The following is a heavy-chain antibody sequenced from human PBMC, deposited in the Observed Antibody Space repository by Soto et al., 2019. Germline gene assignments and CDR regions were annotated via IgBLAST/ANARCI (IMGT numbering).Heavy chain of an antibody. J-gene: IGHJ3*02. V-gene: IGHV1-46*03. Sequence: QVQLVQSGAEVKKPGASVTVSCKTSGYTFISNYMHWVRQAPGQGLEWLGIIDPSGGTTRYAQKFQGRVTMTRDTSTSTFYMELSSLRSEDTAVYYCAWAEGSFDIWGHGTMVTVSS. CDR2: IDPSGGTT. CDR3: AWAEGSFDI. CDR1: GYTFISNY.